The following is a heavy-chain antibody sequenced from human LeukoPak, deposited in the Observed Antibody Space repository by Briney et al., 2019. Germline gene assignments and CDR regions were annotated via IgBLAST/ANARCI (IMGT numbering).Heavy chain of an antibody. CDR3: AKDSLHWFDP. V-gene: IGHV3-23*01. CDR2: ISSSGGST. Sequence: PGGSLRLSCAAFGFTFNNYAMTWVRQAPGKGLEWVSLISSSGGSTYYADSVKGRFTISRDNSKNTLYLQMSSLRVEDTAIYYCAKDSLHWFDPWGQGTLVTVSS. CDR1: GFTFNNYA. J-gene: IGHJ5*02.